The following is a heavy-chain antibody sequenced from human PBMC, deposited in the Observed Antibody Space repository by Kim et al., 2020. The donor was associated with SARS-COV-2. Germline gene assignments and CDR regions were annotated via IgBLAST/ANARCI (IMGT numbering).Heavy chain of an antibody. CDR1: GFTFSSYS. CDR2: ISSSSSSI. J-gene: IGHJ5*02. Sequence: GGSLRLSCAASGFTFSSYSMNWVRQAPGKGLEWVSSISSSSSSIYYADSVKGRFTISRDNTKNTLYLQMNSLRAEDTAVYYCARVTTVTTNWFDPWGQGTLVTVSS. V-gene: IGHV3-21*01. D-gene: IGHD4-17*01. CDR3: ARVTTVTTNWFDP.